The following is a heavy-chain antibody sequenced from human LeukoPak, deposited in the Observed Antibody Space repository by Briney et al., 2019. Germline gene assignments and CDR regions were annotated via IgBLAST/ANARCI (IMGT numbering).Heavy chain of an antibody. CDR1: GFTFNDAR. CDR2: IKRKTDGRTT. CDR3: TTGNWGPH. D-gene: IGHD7-27*01. J-gene: IGHJ4*02. Sequence: GGSLRLSCAASGFTFNDARMNWVRQAPGKGLEWVGRIKRKTDGRTTDYAAPVKGRFTISRDDSKNTLYLQMNSLKTEDTAVYYCTTGNWGPHWGQGTLVTVSS. V-gene: IGHV3-15*07.